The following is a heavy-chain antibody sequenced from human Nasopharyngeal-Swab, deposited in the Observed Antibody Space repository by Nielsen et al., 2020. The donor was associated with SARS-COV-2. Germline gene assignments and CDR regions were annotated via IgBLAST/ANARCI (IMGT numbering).Heavy chain of an antibody. Sequence: GGSLRLSCAASGFTFSSYAMHWVRQAPGKGLEWVAVISYDGSNKYYADSVKGRFTNSRDNSKNTLYLQMNSLRAEDTAVYYCARGGLLELGFYWYFDLWGRGTLVTVSS. CDR3: ARGGLLELGFYWYFDL. D-gene: IGHD2-21*02. CDR2: ISYDGSNK. J-gene: IGHJ2*01. CDR1: GFTFSSYA. V-gene: IGHV3-30-3*01.